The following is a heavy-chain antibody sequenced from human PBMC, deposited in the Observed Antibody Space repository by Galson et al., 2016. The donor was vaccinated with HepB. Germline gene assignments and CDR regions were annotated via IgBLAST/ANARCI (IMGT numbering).Heavy chain of an antibody. CDR2: IKQDGSEK. CDR1: GFTLSSYW. CDR3: ARSGEPS. D-gene: IGHD4-17*01. V-gene: IGHV3-7*01. J-gene: IGHJ5*02. Sequence: SLRLSCAASGFTLSSYWMNWVRQAPGKGLEWVANIKQDGSEKYYVGSVEGRFTISRDNAKKSLYLQMDSLRAEDTAVYYCARSGEPSWGQGTLVTVSS.